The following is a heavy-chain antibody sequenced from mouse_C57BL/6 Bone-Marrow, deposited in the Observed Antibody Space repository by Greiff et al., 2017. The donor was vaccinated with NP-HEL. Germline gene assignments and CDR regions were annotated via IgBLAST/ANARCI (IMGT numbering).Heavy chain of an antibody. V-gene: IGHV14-1*01. J-gene: IGHJ3*01. CDR1: GFNIKDYY. Sequence: KQSGAELVRPGASVKLSCTASGFNIKDYYMHWVKQRPEQGLEWIGRIDPEDGDTEYAPKFQGKATMTADTSSNTAYLQLSSLTSEDTAVYYCTTSITTVVESPAWFAYWGQGTLVTVSA. D-gene: IGHD1-1*01. CDR2: IDPEDGDT. CDR3: TTSITTVVESPAWFAY.